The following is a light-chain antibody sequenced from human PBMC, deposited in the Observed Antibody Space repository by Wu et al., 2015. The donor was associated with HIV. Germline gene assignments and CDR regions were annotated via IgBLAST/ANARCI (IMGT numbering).Light chain of an antibody. Sequence: GERADPLLXGPVXVLXNLRCTSRTWQAPRLSSMVHPSGPLYPATFSGSGSGTXFTLTISSLQPEDVATYYCQKYNTAPWTFGQGTKVEIK. CDR3: QKYNTAPWT. V-gene: IGKV3-15*01. CDR2: VHP. CDR1: XVLXN. J-gene: IGKJ1*01.